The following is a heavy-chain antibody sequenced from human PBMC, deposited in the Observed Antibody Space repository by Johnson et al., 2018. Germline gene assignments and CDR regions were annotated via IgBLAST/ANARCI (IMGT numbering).Heavy chain of an antibody. CDR3: ARDTGWELLLHY. CDR1: GFTFSNYG. V-gene: IGHV3-33*01. J-gene: IGHJ4*02. Sequence: QVQLVESGGGVVQAGRSLRLSCVGSGFTFSNYGMQWVRQAPGKGLEWVALIWHAGRNKFYADPVKGRFPLSRNDSKNTLYLKMNSLRVEDTAVYYCARDTGWELLLHYWGRGTLVTVSS. CDR2: IWHAGRNK. D-gene: IGHD1-26*01.